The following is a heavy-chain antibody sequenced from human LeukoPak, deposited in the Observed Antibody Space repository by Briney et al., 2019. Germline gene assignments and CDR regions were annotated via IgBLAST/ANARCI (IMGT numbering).Heavy chain of an antibody. J-gene: IGHJ4*02. Sequence: GESLKISCAASGFSFSRYWMSWVRQAPGKGLEWVANIKQDGGEKYYGDSVEGRFTISRVNAKNSLSLQMNSLRAEDTAVYFCAREGGFAIFGAADSWGQGTLVTVSS. CDR3: AREGGFAIFGAADS. D-gene: IGHD3-3*01. CDR1: GFSFSRYW. V-gene: IGHV3-7*05. CDR2: IKQDGGEK.